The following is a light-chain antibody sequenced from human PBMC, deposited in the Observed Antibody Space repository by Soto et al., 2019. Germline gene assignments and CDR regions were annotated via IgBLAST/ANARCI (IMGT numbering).Light chain of an antibody. V-gene: IGKV1-39*01. CDR3: QQSYSTPRT. CDR1: QSISSY. J-gene: IGKJ1*01. Sequence: DIQMTQSTSALSAAVGDRVTITCRASQSISSYLNWYQQKPVKAPKLLIYAASSLQSGFPSRFSGSGSGTDFTLTISSLQPEDFATYYCQQSYSTPRTFGQGTKVEIK. CDR2: AAS.